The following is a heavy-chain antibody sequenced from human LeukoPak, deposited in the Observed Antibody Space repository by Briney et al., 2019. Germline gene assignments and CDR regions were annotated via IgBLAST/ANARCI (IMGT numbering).Heavy chain of an antibody. CDR2: ISGSGVST. Sequence: GGSLRPSCAASGFRFSSYAMSWVRQAPGKGLEWVSAISGSGVSTYYADSVKGRFTVSRDNSKNTLYLQMSSLRAEDTAVYYCAKDERNWNYNLASQTYDWGQGTLVTVSS. D-gene: IGHD1-7*01. V-gene: IGHV3-23*01. J-gene: IGHJ4*02. CDR3: AKDERNWNYNLASQTYD. CDR1: GFRFSSYA.